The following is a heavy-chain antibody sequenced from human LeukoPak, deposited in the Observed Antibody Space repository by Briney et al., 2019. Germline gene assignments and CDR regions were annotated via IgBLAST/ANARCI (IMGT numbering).Heavy chain of an antibody. CDR2: ISAYNGNT. J-gene: IGHJ3*02. CDR3: ARDREDIVVVPAASNAFDI. CDR1: GYTFTSYG. V-gene: IGHV1-18*01. Sequence: ASVKVSCKASGYTFTSYGISWVRQAPGQGLEWMGWISAYNGNTNYAQKLQGRVTMTIDTSTSTAYMELRSLRSDDTAVYYCARDREDIVVVPAASNAFDIWGQGTMVTVSS. D-gene: IGHD2-2*01.